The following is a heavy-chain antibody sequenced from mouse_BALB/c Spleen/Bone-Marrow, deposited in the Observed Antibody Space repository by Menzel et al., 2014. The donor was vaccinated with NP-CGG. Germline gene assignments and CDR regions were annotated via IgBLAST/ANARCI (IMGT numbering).Heavy chain of an antibody. CDR2: INPSTGYT. J-gene: IGHJ3*01. Sequence: VQLQQSGAELAKPGASVKMSCKASGYTFTRYWMHWVKQRLGQGLEWIGYINPSTGYTEYKQKFKDKATLTADKSSSTAYMQLSSLTSEDSAVYYCVCGNYYLAYWGQGTLVTVSA. CDR3: VCGNYYLAY. CDR1: GYTFTRYW. V-gene: IGHV1-7*01. D-gene: IGHD2-1*01.